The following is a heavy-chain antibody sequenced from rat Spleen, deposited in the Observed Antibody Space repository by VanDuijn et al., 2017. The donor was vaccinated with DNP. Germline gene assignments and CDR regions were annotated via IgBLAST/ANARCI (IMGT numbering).Heavy chain of an antibody. CDR1: GFTFGDYA. Sequence: EVQLVESGGGLVQPGNSLKLSCAASGFTFGDYAMAWVRQTPNRGLEWVATISYDGSSTYFRDSVKGRFSISRDNAKNSLYLQMDSLRSEDTATYYCTTRDYFTGPYNSFPYWGQGTLVTVSS. D-gene: IGHD1-1*01. V-gene: IGHV5-17*01. CDR2: ISYDGSST. J-gene: IGHJ3*01. CDR3: TTRDYFTGPYNSFPY.